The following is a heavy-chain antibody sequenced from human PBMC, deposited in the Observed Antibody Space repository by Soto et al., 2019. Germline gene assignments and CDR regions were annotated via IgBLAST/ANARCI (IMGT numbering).Heavy chain of an antibody. D-gene: IGHD2-2*01. CDR3: ARSGSSTSCYDY. Sequence: GGSLSLSCVGSGFTFSNHYIDWVRQAPGKGLEWVGRTRNKANSYTTHYAASVKGRFTISRDDSKNSLYLQMNSLKTEDTAVYYCARSGSSTSCYDYWGQGTLVTVSS. CDR1: GFTFSNHY. V-gene: IGHV3-72*01. CDR2: TRNKANSYTT. J-gene: IGHJ4*02.